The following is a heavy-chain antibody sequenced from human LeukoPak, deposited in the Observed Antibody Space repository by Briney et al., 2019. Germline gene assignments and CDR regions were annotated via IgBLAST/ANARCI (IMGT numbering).Heavy chain of an antibody. CDR3: ARGGYGHGFDI. D-gene: IGHD5-12*01. CDR1: GFTLRNYW. V-gene: IGHV3-74*01. CDR2: VDSDGTDT. Sequence: GGSLRLSCAASGFTLRNYWMHWVRQAPGKGLAWVSRVDSDGTDTIYADSVKGRCTISRDNAKNTVFLQMNSLTVEDTGVYYCARGGYGHGFDIWGQGTVVTVSS. J-gene: IGHJ3*02.